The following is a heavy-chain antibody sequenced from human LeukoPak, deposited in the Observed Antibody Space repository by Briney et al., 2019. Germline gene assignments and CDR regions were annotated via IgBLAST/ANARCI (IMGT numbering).Heavy chain of an antibody. CDR3: ARADGTSDRDY. D-gene: IGHD4-23*01. CDR1: GYTFNRYY. CDR2: INPSGGST. J-gene: IGHJ4*02. Sequence: ASVKVSCKASGYTFNRYYMHWVRQAPGQGLEWMGLINPSGGSTTYAQKVQGRVTMTRDTSTSTVYLELSSLRSEDTAVYYCARADGTSDRDYWGQGTLVTVSS. V-gene: IGHV1-46*02.